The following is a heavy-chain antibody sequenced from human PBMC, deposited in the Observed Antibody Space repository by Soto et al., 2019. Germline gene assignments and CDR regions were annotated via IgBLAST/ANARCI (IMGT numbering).Heavy chain of an antibody. Sequence: QVQLVQSGAEVKKPGASVKVSCKASGYTFTGYYMHWVRQAPGQGLEWMGGIIPIFGTANYAQKFQGRVTITADESTSTAYMELSSLRSEDTAVYYCARESGVGPLGGMDVWGQGTTVTVSS. V-gene: IGHV1-69*01. CDR1: GYTFTGYY. CDR2: IIPIFGTA. CDR3: ARESGVGPLGGMDV. D-gene: IGHD1-26*01. J-gene: IGHJ6*02.